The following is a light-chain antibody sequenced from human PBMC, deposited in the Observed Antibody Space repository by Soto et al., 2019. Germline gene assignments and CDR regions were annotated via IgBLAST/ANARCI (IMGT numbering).Light chain of an antibody. V-gene: IGKV3-11*01. Sequence: EIVLTQSPATLSLSPGERATLSCRASQSVSSYLAWYQQKPGQAPSLLIYDASNRATGIPARFSGSGYGTDFTLTISSLEPEDFAVYYCQQRSDWPTFGPGTKVDIK. CDR3: QQRSDWPT. CDR2: DAS. J-gene: IGKJ3*01. CDR1: QSVSSY.